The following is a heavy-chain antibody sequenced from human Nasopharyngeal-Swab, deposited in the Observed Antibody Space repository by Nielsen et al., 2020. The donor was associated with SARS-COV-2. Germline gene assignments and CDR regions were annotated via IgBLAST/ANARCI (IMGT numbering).Heavy chain of an antibody. J-gene: IGHJ6*02. CDR1: GFTFSSYA. Sequence: GGSLRLSCAASGFTFSSYAMHWVRQAPGKGLEWVAVISYDGSNKHYADSVKGRFTISRDNSKNTLYLQMNSLRAEDTAVYYCASPYGSGSYYYYYGMDVWGQGTTVTVSS. CDR2: ISYDGSNK. CDR3: ASPYGSGSYYYYYGMDV. V-gene: IGHV3-30-3*01. D-gene: IGHD3-10*01.